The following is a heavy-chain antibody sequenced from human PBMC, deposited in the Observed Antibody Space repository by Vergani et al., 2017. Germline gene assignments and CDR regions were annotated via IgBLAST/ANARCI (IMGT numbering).Heavy chain of an antibody. D-gene: IGHD3-3*01. CDR1: GGSFSGYY. Sequence: QVQLQQWGAGLLKPSETLSLTCAVYGGSFSGYYWSWIRQPPGKGLEWSGEINHSGSTNYNPSLKSRVTISVDTSKNQFSLKLSSVTAADTAVYYCARETSGRLRFQIDYWGQGTLVTVSS. V-gene: IGHV4-34*01. CDR2: INHSGST. J-gene: IGHJ4*02. CDR3: ARETSGRLRFQIDY.